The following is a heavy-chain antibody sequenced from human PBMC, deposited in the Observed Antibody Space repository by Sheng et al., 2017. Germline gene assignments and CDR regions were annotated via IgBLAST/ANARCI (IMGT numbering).Heavy chain of an antibody. V-gene: IGHV4-38-2*02. CDR3: ARVGTIFGVVITPWFDP. Sequence: QVQLQESGPGLVKPSETLSLTCTVSGYSISSGYYWGWIRQPPGKGLEWIGSIYHSGSTYYNPSLKSRVTISVDTSKNQFSLKMSSVTAADTAVYYCARVGTIFGVVITPWFDPWGQGTLVTVSS. D-gene: IGHD3-3*01. CDR2: IYHSGST. J-gene: IGHJ5*02. CDR1: GYSISSGYY.